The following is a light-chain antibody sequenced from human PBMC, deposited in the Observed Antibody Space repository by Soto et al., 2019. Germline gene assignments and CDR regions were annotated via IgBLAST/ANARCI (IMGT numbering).Light chain of an antibody. CDR2: DAS. V-gene: IGKV1-5*01. CDR3: QQYDSYSSGP. J-gene: IGKJ1*01. CDR1: QTINSG. Sequence: DIQMTQSPSTLSASVGDRFTITCRAMQTINSGLAWYQQKPGKAPKVRIFDASSLKTGVPSRFSGSGSGTEFTLTISNLQPDDFATYYCQQYDSYSSGPFGQGTKVEIK.